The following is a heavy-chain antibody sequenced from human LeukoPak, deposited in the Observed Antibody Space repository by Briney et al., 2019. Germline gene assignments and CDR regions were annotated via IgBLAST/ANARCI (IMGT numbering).Heavy chain of an antibody. Sequence: GGSLRLSCAASGFTFSSYGMHWVRQAPGKGLEWLAVISYDGSERNYADSVKGRFFISRDNSKNTLDLQMNSLRAEDTAVYYCAKAGYSNSWYLVNSLDIWGQGTMVTVS. D-gene: IGHD6-13*01. CDR3: AKAGYSNSWYLVNSLDI. CDR2: ISYDGSER. J-gene: IGHJ3*02. CDR1: GFTFSSYG. V-gene: IGHV3-30*18.